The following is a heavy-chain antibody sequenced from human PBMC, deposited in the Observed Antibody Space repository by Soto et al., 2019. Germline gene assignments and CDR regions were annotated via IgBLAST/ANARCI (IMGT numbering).Heavy chain of an antibody. D-gene: IGHD2-15*01. CDR1: GYTFTSYY. CDR2: INPSGGST. J-gene: IGHJ4*02. V-gene: IGHV1-46*03. Sequence: QVQLVQSGAEVKKPGASVKVSCKASGYTFTSYYMHWVRQAPGQGLGWMGIINPSGGSTSYAQKFQGRVTMTRDTATSTVYMELGSLRSEDTAVYYCARDQGSGAAALNFDYLGQGTLVTVSS. CDR3: ARDQGSGAAALNFDY.